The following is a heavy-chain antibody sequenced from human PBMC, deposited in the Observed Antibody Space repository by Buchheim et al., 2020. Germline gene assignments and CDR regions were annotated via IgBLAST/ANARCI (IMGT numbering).Heavy chain of an antibody. CDR3: AREAGVRGSTFTVGY. D-gene: IGHD3-10*01. V-gene: IGHV3-48*04. Sequence: EMQLLESGGGLVQPGGSLRLSCAASGFPFSGNSMNWVRQAPGKGLEWVSYITSSGSAIFYADSVKGRFTISRDNAKNSLYLQMNSLRAEDTAVYYCAREAGVRGSTFTVGYWGQGS. CDR2: ITSSGSAI. J-gene: IGHJ4*02. CDR1: GFPFSGNS.